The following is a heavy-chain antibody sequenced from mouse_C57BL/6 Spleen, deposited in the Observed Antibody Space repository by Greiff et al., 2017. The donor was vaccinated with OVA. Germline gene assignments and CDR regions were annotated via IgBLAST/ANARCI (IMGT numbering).Heavy chain of an antibody. Sequence: QVQLKESGPGLVQPSQSLSITCTVSGFSLTSYGVHWVRQSPGMGLEWLGVLWSGGSTDYNAAFISRLSISKDNSKSQVFFKMNSLQADDTAIYYCARKDYYGGAMDYWGQGTSVTVSS. V-gene: IGHV2-2*01. CDR1: GFSLTSYG. CDR3: ARKDYYGGAMDY. CDR2: LWSGGST. D-gene: IGHD1-1*01. J-gene: IGHJ4*01.